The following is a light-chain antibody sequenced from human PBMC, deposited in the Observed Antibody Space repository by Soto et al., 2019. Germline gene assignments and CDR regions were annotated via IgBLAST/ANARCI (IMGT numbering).Light chain of an antibody. CDR3: RQYGRSLEFA. Sequence: EVVLTQSPDTLSLSPGERATLSCRASQSVSSTYLAWYQQKPGQAPRLLIYGASNRATGIPDRFSGRGSGTDFTLTISRLEPEDFAVYYCRQYGRSLEFAVGGGTKVEIK. CDR1: QSVSSTY. J-gene: IGKJ4*01. CDR2: GAS. V-gene: IGKV3-20*01.